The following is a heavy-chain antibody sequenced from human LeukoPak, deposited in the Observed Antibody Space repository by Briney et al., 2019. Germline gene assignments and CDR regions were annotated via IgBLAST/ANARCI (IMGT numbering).Heavy chain of an antibody. CDR3: ARGHSSGYYYY. D-gene: IGHD3-22*01. Sequence: GGSLRLSCAASGFTFSTYRMHWVRQAPGKGLEYVSAISSNGGSTYYANSVKGRFTISRDNSKNTLYLQMGSLRAEDMAVYFCARGHSSGYYYYWGHGTLVTVSS. CDR1: GFTFSTYR. J-gene: IGHJ4*01. CDR2: ISSNGGST. V-gene: IGHV3-64*01.